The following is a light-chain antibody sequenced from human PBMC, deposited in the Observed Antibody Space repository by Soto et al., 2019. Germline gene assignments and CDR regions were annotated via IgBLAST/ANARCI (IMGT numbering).Light chain of an antibody. CDR3: SSYTSSSPISV. V-gene: IGLV2-14*01. CDR2: DVS. J-gene: IGLJ1*01. Sequence: QSALTQPASVSGSPGQSVTISCTGTSSDVGGCNYVSWYQQHPGKAPKLLIYDVSNRPSGVSTRFSGSKSGNTASLTISGLHAEDEADYYCSSYTSSSPISVFGTGTKLTVL. CDR1: SSDVGGCNY.